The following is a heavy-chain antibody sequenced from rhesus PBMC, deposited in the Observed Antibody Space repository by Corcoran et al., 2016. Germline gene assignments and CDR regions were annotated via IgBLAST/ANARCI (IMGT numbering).Heavy chain of an antibody. Sequence: EVQLVESGGGLAKPGGSLRLSCAASGFSFSDYYMDWVRQAPGKGLAWVSRISSVGGSTWCADSMKGRFTISRENAKNTLYLQMNSLRAEGTAVYYCASSPGNRFDVWGPGVLVTVSS. V-gene: IGHV3-178*01. D-gene: IGHD1-38*01. CDR2: ISSVGGST. CDR1: GFSFSDYY. J-gene: IGHJ5-1*01. CDR3: ASSPGNRFDV.